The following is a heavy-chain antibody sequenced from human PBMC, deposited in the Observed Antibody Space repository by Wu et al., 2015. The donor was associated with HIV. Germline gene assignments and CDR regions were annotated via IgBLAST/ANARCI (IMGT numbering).Heavy chain of an antibody. D-gene: IGHD6-19*01. CDR3: VRDQQWPPEYYHYYGMDV. J-gene: IGHJ6*02. CDR2: SNVGNGDT. V-gene: IGHV1-3*02. Sequence: QVQLVQSGAEVKKPGASVKVSCKASGYTFTSYYMHWVRQAPGQGLEWMGWSNVGNGDTKYSQDFQGRITITRDTSASTAYMELRSLKSDDTAVYYCVRDQQWPPEYYHYYGMDVWGQGTTITSP. CDR1: GYTFTSYY.